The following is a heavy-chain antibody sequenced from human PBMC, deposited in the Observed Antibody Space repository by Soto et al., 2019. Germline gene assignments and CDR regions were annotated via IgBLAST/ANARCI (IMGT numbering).Heavy chain of an antibody. D-gene: IGHD2-2*01. CDR3: AKSSPVVPAAMPSPPFDY. CDR1: GFTFSSYA. V-gene: IGHV3-23*01. J-gene: IGHJ4*02. CDR2: ISGSGGST. Sequence: GGSLRLSCAASGFTFSSYAMSWVRQAPGKGLEWVSAISGSGGSTYYADSVKGRFTISRDNSKNTLYLQVNSLRAEDTAVYYCAKSSPVVPAAMPSPPFDYWGQGTLVTVSS.